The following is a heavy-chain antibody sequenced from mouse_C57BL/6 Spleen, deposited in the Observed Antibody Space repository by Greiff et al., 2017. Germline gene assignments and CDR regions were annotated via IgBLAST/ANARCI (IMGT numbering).Heavy chain of an antibody. J-gene: IGHJ4*01. CDR2: IYPGSGST. CDR1: GYTFTSYW. Sequence: QVQLQQPGAELVKPGDSVKMSCKASGYTFTSYWITWVKQRPGKGLEWMGDIYPGSGSTNYNEKFKSKATLTVDTSTSTAYMQLSSLTSEDSAVYYCAVIDYYGKLAMDYWGQGTSVTVSS. CDR3: AVIDYYGKLAMDY. V-gene: IGHV1-55*01. D-gene: IGHD1-1*01.